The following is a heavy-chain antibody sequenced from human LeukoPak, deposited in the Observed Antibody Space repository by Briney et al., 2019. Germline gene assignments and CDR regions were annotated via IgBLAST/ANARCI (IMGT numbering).Heavy chain of an antibody. D-gene: IGHD3-3*01. CDR2: ISGSGGST. CDR3: AKGQFLEWPNFDY. J-gene: IGHJ4*02. V-gene: IGHV3-23*01. CDR1: GFTVSSNY. Sequence: GGSLRLSCAASGFTVSSNYMSWVRQAPGKGLEWVSAISGSGGSTYYADSVKGRFTISRDNSKNTLYLQMNSLRAEDTAVYYCAKGQFLEWPNFDYWGQGTLVTVSS.